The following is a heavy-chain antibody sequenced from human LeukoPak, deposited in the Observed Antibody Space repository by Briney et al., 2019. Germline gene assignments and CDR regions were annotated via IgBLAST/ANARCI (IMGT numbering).Heavy chain of an antibody. V-gene: IGHV1-69*13. Sequence: SVNVSCKASGGTFSSYAISWVRQAPGQGLEWMGGIIPIFGTANYAQKFQGRVTITADESTSTAYMELSSLRSEDPAVYYCASSDYYYGSGSYWGGYYSDYWGQGTLVTVSS. CDR1: GGTFSSYA. D-gene: IGHD3-10*01. CDR3: ASSDYYYGSGSYWGGYYSDY. CDR2: IIPIFGTA. J-gene: IGHJ4*02.